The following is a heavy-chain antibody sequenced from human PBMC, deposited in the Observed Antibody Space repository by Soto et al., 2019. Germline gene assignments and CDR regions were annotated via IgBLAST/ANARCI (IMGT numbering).Heavy chain of an antibody. CDR1: GGTFSSYA. J-gene: IGHJ6*04. D-gene: IGHD2-2*01. CDR3: AGHFFISTSCYYYYYYIMDV. Sequence: SVKVSCKASGGTFSSYAISWVRQAPGQGLEWMGGIIPIFDTANYAQKFQGRVTITADESTSTAYMELSSLRSEDTAVYYRAGHFFISTSCYYYYYYIMDVWGKGTTVPVS. V-gene: IGHV1-69*13. CDR2: IIPIFDTA.